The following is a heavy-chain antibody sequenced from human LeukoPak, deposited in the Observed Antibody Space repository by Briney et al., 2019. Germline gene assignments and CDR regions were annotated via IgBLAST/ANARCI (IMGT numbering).Heavy chain of an antibody. Sequence: GGSLRLSCTAYGFTFSNYGMHWVRQAPGKGLEWVAFIRYDGSNKYYADFVKGRFTISRDNSKNTLYLQMNSLRAEDTAVYYCAKGDTTWELPHDYWGQGTLVTVSS. V-gene: IGHV3-30*02. CDR3: AKGDTTWELPHDY. J-gene: IGHJ4*02. CDR1: GFTFSNYG. CDR2: IRYDGSNK. D-gene: IGHD1-26*01.